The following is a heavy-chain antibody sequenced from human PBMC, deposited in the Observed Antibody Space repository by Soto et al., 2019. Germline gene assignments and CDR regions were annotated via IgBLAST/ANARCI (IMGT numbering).Heavy chain of an antibody. Sequence: ASVKVSCKVPGYTLTELSMHWVRQAPGKGLEWMGGFDPEDGETIYAQKFQGRVTMTEDTSTDTAYMELSSLRSGDTAVYYCATGRFKNDYGLTFDYWGQGTLVTVSS. D-gene: IGHD4-17*01. V-gene: IGHV1-24*01. CDR1: GYTLTELS. J-gene: IGHJ4*02. CDR3: ATGRFKNDYGLTFDY. CDR2: FDPEDGET.